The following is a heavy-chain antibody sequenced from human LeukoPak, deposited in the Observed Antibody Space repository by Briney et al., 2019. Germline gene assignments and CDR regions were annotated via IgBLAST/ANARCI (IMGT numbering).Heavy chain of an antibody. CDR1: GYTFTSYY. J-gene: IGHJ1*01. CDR2: IIPSGGST. D-gene: IGHD2-15*01. V-gene: IGHV1-46*01. Sequence: ASVKVSCKASGYTFTSYYMHWVRQAPGQGLEWMGIIIPSGGSTSYAQKFQGRVTMTRDTSTSTVYMELSSLRSEDTAVYYCARGLVVVAATLNEYFQHWGQGTLVTVSS. CDR3: ARGLVVVAATLNEYFQH.